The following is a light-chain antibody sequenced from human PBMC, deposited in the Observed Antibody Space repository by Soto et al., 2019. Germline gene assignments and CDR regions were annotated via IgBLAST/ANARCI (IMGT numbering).Light chain of an antibody. CDR3: QQYGALPPT. Sequence: EIVLTQFPGALSLSPGERVTLSCRASQTVSNTYLAWYQQKSGQATKFLIYGASNRATGIPDRFSGSGSGTDFTLTISRLEPEEFAVYYCQQYGALPPTFGGGTKVEIK. CDR2: GAS. CDR1: QTVSNTY. V-gene: IGKV3-20*01. J-gene: IGKJ4*01.